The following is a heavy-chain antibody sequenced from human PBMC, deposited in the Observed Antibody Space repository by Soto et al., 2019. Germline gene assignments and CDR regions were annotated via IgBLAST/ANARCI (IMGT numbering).Heavy chain of an antibody. CDR2: IYYSGST. CDR3: ARGEIRRIQLWLPDY. J-gene: IGHJ4*02. D-gene: IGHD5-18*01. V-gene: IGHV4-31*03. CDR1: GGSISSGGYY. Sequence: KPSETLSLTCTVSGGSISSGGYYWSWIRQHPGKGLEWIGYIYYSGSTYYNPSLKSRVTISVDTSKNQFSLKLSSVTAADTAVYYCARGEIRRIQLWLPDYWGQGTLVTVS.